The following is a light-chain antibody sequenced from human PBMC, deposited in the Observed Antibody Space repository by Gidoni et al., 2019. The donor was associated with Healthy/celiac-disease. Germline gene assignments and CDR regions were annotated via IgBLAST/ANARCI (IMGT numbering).Light chain of an antibody. CDR3: CSYAGSYGV. V-gene: IGLV2-11*01. J-gene: IGLJ2*01. CDR1: SSDVGGYNY. Sequence: QSALPQPRSVSGSPGQSVTISCTGTSSDVGGYNYVSWYQQHPGKAPKLMLYDVSKRPSGFPERFSGSKSGNTASLTISWLQAEYEADYFCCSYAGSYGVFGGGTKLTVL. CDR2: DVS.